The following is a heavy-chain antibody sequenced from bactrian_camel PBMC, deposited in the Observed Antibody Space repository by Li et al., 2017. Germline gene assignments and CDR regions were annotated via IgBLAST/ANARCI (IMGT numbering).Heavy chain of an antibody. Sequence: HVQLVESGAGSVQAGGSLRLSCAASGYTYNRNCMARFRQAPGKEREGVARTATGSGNTYYADSVKGRFTISQDNAKNTVYLQMNSLKPEDTAMYYCAARGPYCYTKLSVRDFTYWGQGTQVTVS. V-gene: IGHV3S1*01. D-gene: IGHD2*01. CDR3: AARGPYCYTKLSVRDFTY. CDR1: GYTYNRNC. J-gene: IGHJ6*01. CDR2: TATGSGNT.